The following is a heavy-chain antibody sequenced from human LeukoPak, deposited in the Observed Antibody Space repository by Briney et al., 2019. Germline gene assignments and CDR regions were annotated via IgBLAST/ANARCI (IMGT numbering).Heavy chain of an antibody. Sequence: SETLSLTCAVSGGSISSSHWWSWVRQPPGKGLEWIGEIYHSGSTNYNPSLKSRVTISVDKSKNQFSLKLSSVTAADTAVYYCARVGSIVVVVAADYYFDYWGQGTLVTVSS. J-gene: IGHJ4*02. CDR1: GGSISSSHW. D-gene: IGHD2-15*01. V-gene: IGHV4-4*02. CDR2: IYHSGST. CDR3: ARVGSIVVVVAADYYFDY.